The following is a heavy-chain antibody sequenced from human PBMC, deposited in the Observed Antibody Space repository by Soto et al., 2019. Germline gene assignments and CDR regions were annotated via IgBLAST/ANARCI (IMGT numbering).Heavy chain of an antibody. Sequence: QVQLQESGPGLVKPSQTLSLTCTVSGGSISSGGYYWSWIRQHPGKGLEWIGYIYYSGSTYYNPSFKSRVTISVGTSKNQFSLKLRSVTAADTAVYYCARGGAGSGWYEWYFDLWGRGTLVTVSS. CDR3: ARGGAGSGWYEWYFDL. J-gene: IGHJ2*01. D-gene: IGHD6-19*01. V-gene: IGHV4-31*03. CDR1: GGSISSGGYY. CDR2: IYYSGST.